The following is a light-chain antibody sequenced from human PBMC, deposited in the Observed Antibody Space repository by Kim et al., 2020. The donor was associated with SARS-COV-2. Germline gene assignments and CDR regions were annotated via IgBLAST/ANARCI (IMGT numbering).Light chain of an antibody. CDR2: EAS. V-gene: IGKV3-11*01. CDR1: QGVSNY. Sequence: LSLSPGDRATLACRARQGVSNYLAWYQQKPGQAPRLLIYEASKRAAGIPARFSGSGSGTDFTLTISRLEPGDSAVYFCQQRGSFGQGTRLEIK. CDR3: QQRGS. J-gene: IGKJ5*01.